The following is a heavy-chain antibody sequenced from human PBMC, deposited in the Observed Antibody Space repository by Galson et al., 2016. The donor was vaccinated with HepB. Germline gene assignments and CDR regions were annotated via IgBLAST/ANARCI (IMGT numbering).Heavy chain of an antibody. CDR3: AKDRGIQLWAIFDY. CDR2: ISGGGGAT. CDR1: GFTFSSCA. D-gene: IGHD3-16*01. J-gene: IGHJ4*02. Sequence: SLRLSCAASGFTFSSCAMSWVRQAPGKGLEWVAAISGGGGATHYADSVKGRFTVSRDNSKNTFTLQMNSLGVEDTAKYYCAKDRGIQLWAIFDYWGQGILVTVSS. V-gene: IGHV3-23*01.